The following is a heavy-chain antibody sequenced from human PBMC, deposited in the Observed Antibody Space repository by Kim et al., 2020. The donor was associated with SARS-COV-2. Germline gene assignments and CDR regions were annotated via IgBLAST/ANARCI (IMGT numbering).Heavy chain of an antibody. J-gene: IGHJ4*02. CDR1: GFIFSTNA. CDR2: LGSDGRT. Sequence: GGSLRLSCAASGFIFSTNAMTWVRQAPGKGLEWVSSLGSDGRTHYADSVKGRFTISRDNSKNTLYLHMTGLRDEDTAVYFCVKDALGWQHVFWGQGTLVTVSS. V-gene: IGHV3-23*01. D-gene: IGHD2-15*01. CDR3: VKDALGWQHVF.